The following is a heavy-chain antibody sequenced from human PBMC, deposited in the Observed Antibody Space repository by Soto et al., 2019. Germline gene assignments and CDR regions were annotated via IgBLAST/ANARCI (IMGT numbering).Heavy chain of an antibody. Sequence: QVQLVESGGGVVQPGRSLRLSCAASGFTFSNYGMHWVRQAPGKGLEWVAVIWYDGSNKYYADSVKGRFTISRDNSKNTLDLQMNSLRAEATAVYYCARDLSGDSRGPWGQGTLVTVSS. CDR1: GFTFSNYG. J-gene: IGHJ5*02. D-gene: IGHD3-22*01. CDR3: ARDLSGDSRGP. CDR2: IWYDGSNK. V-gene: IGHV3-33*01.